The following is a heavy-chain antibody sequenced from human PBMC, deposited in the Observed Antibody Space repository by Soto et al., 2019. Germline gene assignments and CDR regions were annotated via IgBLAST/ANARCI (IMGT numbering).Heavy chain of an antibody. CDR1: GYTFTSYG. Sequence: QVQLVQSGAEVKKPGASVKVSCKASGYTFTSYGISWVRQAPGQGIEWMGWISAYNGNTNYAQKLQGRVTMTTDTTTSTAYMELRSLRSDDTAVYYCASYIVVVTDPPGAFDIWGQGTMVTVSS. CDR3: ASYIVVVTDPPGAFDI. CDR2: ISAYNGNT. V-gene: IGHV1-18*04. J-gene: IGHJ3*02. D-gene: IGHD2-21*02.